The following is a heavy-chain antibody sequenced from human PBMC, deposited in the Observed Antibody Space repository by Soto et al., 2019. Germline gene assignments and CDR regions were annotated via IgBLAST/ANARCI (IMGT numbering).Heavy chain of an antibody. CDR3: ARHGGGDYYDSSGYYSFDY. Sequence: SVKVSCKASVGTFSSYAISWVRQAPGQGLEWMGGIIPIFGTANYAQKFQGRVTITADESTSTAYMELSSLRSEDTAVYYCARHGGGDYYDSSGYYSFDYWGQGTLVTVSS. CDR2: IIPIFGTA. CDR1: VGTFSSYA. V-gene: IGHV1-69*13. D-gene: IGHD3-22*01. J-gene: IGHJ4*02.